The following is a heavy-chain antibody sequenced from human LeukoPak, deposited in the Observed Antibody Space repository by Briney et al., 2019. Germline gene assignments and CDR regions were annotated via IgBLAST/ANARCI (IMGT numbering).Heavy chain of an antibody. J-gene: IGHJ3*02. D-gene: IGHD3-10*01. V-gene: IGHV1-8*01. Sequence: ASVKVSCKASGYTFTSYDINWVRQATGQGLEWMGWMNPNSGNTGYAQKFQGRVTMTRNTSISTAYMELSSLRSEDTAVYHCARWYYYGSGTGNDAFDIWGQGTMVTVSS. CDR2: MNPNSGNT. CDR3: ARWYYYGSGTGNDAFDI. CDR1: GYTFTSYD.